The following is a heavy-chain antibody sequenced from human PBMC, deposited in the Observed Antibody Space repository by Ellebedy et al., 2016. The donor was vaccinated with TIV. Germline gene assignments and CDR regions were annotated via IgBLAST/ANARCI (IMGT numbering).Heavy chain of an antibody. CDR2: IGSRINKI. J-gene: IGHJ4*02. Sequence: GESLKISCAASEFTFSTYSMNWVRRAPGKGLEWVAYIGSRINKIYYADSVKGRFTISRDRSKNTLYLQLNSLRAEDTAIYYCAKTVGGTNIILDYWGLGTQVIVSS. V-gene: IGHV3-21*05. CDR1: EFTFSTYS. D-gene: IGHD4-23*01. CDR3: AKTVGGTNIILDY.